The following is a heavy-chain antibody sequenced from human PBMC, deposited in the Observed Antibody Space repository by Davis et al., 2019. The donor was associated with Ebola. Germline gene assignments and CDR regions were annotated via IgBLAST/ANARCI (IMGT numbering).Heavy chain of an antibody. V-gene: IGHV1-46*03. Sequence: AASVKVSCKASGYTFTNYGITWVRQAPGQGLEWMGIINPSGGSTSYAQKFQGRVTMTRDTSTSTVYMELSSLRSEDTAVYYCASSLDDYWGQGTLVTVSS. CDR2: INPSGGST. CDR1: GYTFTNYG. D-gene: IGHD1-1*01. CDR3: ASSLDDY. J-gene: IGHJ4*02.